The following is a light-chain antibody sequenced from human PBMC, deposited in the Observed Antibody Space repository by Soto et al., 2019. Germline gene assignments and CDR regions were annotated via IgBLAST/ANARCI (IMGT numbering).Light chain of an antibody. CDR3: QQYYASSWT. Sequence: EIVLTQSPGTLSLSPGERATLSCRASQSISSTYLAWYRQKPGQAPRLLIYAASSRATGLPDRFSGSGFGTDFTLHIRRLEPEDFAVYYCQQYYASSWTFGQGTRVEIK. V-gene: IGKV3-20*01. CDR1: QSISSTY. CDR2: AAS. J-gene: IGKJ1*01.